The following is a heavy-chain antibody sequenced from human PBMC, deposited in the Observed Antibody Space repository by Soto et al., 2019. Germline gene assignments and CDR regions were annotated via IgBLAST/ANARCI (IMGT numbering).Heavy chain of an antibody. CDR1: GFSFSGYT. CDR2: INGGGGTT. Sequence: LRLSCAASGFSFSGYTMNWVRQAQGKGLEWISGINGGGGTTYYADSVKGRFTISRDDSKNILYLQMNSPRAEDTAIYYCAKDRHPDGIWTFDYWGRGTLVTVSS. D-gene: IGHD3-9*01. V-gene: IGHV3-23*01. J-gene: IGHJ4*02. CDR3: AKDRHPDGIWTFDY.